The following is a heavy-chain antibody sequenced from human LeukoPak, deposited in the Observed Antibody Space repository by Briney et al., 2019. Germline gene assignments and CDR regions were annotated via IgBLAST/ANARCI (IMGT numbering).Heavy chain of an antibody. V-gene: IGHV4-59*08. CDR2: IYYSGST. J-gene: IGHJ4*02. Sequence: KPSETLSLTCTVSGGSISSNYWSWIRQPPGKGLEWIGYIYYSGSTNYNPPLKSRVIISGDTSKNQFSLELSSVTAADTAVYYCARHADSGWSSFDCWGQGTLVTVSS. D-gene: IGHD6-19*01. CDR3: ARHADSGWSSFDC. CDR1: GGSISSNY.